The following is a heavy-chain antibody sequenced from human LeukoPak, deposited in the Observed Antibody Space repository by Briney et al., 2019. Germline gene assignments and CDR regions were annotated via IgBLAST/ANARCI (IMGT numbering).Heavy chain of an antibody. J-gene: IGHJ3*02. CDR3: ASSQTLVGHAFDI. CDR2: ISSSSSYI. D-gene: IGHD1-26*01. Sequence: GGSLRPSCAASGFTFSSYSMNWVRQAPGKGLEWVSSISSSSSYIYYADSVKGRFTISRDNAKNSLYLQMNSLRAEDTAVYYCASSQTLVGHAFDIWGQGTMVTVSS. CDR1: GFTFSSYS. V-gene: IGHV3-21*01.